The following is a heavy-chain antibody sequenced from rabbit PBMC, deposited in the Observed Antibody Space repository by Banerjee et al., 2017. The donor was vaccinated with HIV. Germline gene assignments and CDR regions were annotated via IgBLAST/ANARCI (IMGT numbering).Heavy chain of an antibody. CDR1: GFDLSSYYY. Sequence: QQQLEESGGGLVKPEGSLTLTCKASGFDLSSYYYMCWVRQAPGKGLELIACIYTGSSITWYASWAKGRFTISRSTSLNTVTLQMTSLTAADTATYFCARDLAGVIGWNFGLWGPGTLVTVS. V-gene: IGHV1S43*01. CDR2: IYTGSSIT. D-gene: IGHD4-1*01. CDR3: ARDLAGVIGWNFGL. J-gene: IGHJ6*01.